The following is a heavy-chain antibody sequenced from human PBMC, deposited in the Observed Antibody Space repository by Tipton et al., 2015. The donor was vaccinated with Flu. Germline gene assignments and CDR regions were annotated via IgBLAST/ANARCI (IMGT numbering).Heavy chain of an antibody. CDR1: GGSISSYY. V-gene: IGHV4-59*01. CDR3: ARDRPNDYYYGMDV. CDR2: IYYSGST. Sequence: TLSLTCTVSGGSISSYYWSWIRQPPGKGLEWIGYIYYSGSTNYNPSLKSRVTISVDTSTNQFSLKLSSVTAADTAVYYCARDRPNDYYYGMDVWGQGTTVTVSS. J-gene: IGHJ6*02.